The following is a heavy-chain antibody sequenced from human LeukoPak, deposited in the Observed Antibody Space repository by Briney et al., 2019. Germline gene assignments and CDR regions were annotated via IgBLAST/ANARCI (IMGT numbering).Heavy chain of an antibody. J-gene: IGHJ4*02. CDR1: GFTFSSSA. D-gene: IGHD2-15*01. Sequence: GGSLRLSCAASGFTFSSSAMSWVRQARGKGLEWVSAISNNGGYTYYADSVQGRFTISRDNSKSTLCLQMNSLRAEDTAVYYCAKQLGYCSDGSCYFPYWGQGTLVTVSS. V-gene: IGHV3-23*01. CDR2: ISNNGGYT. CDR3: AKQLGYCSDGSCYFPY.